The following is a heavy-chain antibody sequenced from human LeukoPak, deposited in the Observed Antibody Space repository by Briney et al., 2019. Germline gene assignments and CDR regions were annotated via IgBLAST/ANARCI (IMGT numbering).Heavy chain of an antibody. CDR1: GFTFSSYW. CDR3: ARARRYSSGWYIDY. CDR2: INSDGSST. J-gene: IGHJ4*02. D-gene: IGHD6-19*01. V-gene: IGHV3-74*01. Sequence: GGSLRLSCAASGFTFSSYWMHWVRQAPGKGLVWVSRINSDGSSTSYADSVKGRFTISRDNAKNTLYLQMNSLRAEDTAVYYCARARRYSSGWYIDYWGQGTLVTVSS.